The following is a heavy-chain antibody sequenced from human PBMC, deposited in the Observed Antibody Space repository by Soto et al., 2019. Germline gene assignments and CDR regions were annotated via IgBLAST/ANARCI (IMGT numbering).Heavy chain of an antibody. CDR1: GFTFSSYG. Sequence: GESLKISCAASGFTFSSYGMHWVRQAPGKGLEWVAVIWYDGSNKYYADSVKGRFTISRDNSKNTLYLQMNSLRAEDTAVYYCARDGAGDRLYDAFDIWGQGTMVTVSS. V-gene: IGHV3-33*08. D-gene: IGHD7-27*01. CDR3: ARDGAGDRLYDAFDI. J-gene: IGHJ3*02. CDR2: IWYDGSNK.